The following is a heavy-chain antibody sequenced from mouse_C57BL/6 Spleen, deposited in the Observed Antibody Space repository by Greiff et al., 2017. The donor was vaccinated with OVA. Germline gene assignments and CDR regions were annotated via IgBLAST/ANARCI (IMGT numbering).Heavy chain of an antibody. J-gene: IGHJ1*03. CDR3: ARGGYYGSSPWYFDV. V-gene: IGHV1-55*01. CDR1: GYTFTSYW. D-gene: IGHD1-1*01. Sequence: QVQLQQPEAELVKPGASVKMSCKASGYTFTSYWITWVKQRPGQGLEWIGDIYPGSGSTNYNEKFKSKATLTVDTSSSTAYMQLSSLTSEDSAVYYCARGGYYGSSPWYFDVWGTGTTVTVSS. CDR2: IYPGSGST.